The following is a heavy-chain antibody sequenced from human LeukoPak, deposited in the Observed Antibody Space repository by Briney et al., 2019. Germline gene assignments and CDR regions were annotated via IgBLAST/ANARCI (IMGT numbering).Heavy chain of an antibody. CDR3: ARFDYADYPAFDY. V-gene: IGHV3-21*01. D-gene: IGHD4-17*01. CDR2: ISSTSAYI. J-gene: IGHJ4*02. Sequence: SGGSLRLSCAASGFTFSSFTMNWVRQAPGKGLEWVSSISSTSAYIHYADSVKGRFTISRDNAKNSLYLQMNSLRAEDTAVYYCARFDYADYPAFDYWGQGSLLTVSS. CDR1: GFTFSSFT.